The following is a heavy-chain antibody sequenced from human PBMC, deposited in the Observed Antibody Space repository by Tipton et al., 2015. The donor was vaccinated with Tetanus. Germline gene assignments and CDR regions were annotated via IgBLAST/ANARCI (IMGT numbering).Heavy chain of an antibody. D-gene: IGHD3-3*01. Sequence: TLSLTCTVSGGSISSGDYYWSWIRQPPGKGLERIGYIYYSGSTYCNPSLKSRVTISVDTSKNQFSLKLSSVTAADTAVYYCARSSSGYLDYWGQGTLVTVSS. J-gene: IGHJ4*02. CDR2: IYYSGST. CDR1: GGSISSGDYY. V-gene: IGHV4-30-4*01. CDR3: ARSSSGYLDY.